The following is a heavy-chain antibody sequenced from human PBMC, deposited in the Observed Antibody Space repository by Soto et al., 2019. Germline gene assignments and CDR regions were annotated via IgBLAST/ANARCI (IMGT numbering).Heavy chain of an antibody. J-gene: IGHJ4*02. CDR3: AVIAVAGTGNY. D-gene: IGHD6-19*01. CDR1: GYTFTSHD. CDR2: MNPNSGNT. V-gene: IGHV1-8*01. Sequence: ASVKVSCKASGYTFTSHDINWVRQATGQGLEWMGWMNPNSGNTGYAQKFQGRVTMTRNTSISTAYMELRSLRSDDTAVYYCAVIAVAGTGNYWGQGTLVTVSS.